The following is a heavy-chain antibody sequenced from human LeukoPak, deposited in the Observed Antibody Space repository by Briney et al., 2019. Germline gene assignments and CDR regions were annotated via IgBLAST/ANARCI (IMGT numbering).Heavy chain of an antibody. J-gene: IGHJ4*02. CDR1: GFTFSSYG. Sequence: GGSLRLSCAASGFTFSSYGMSWVRQAPGKGLEWVSAISGSGGSTYYADSVKGRFTISRDNSKNTLYLQMNSLRAEDTAVYYCAKDSHYYGSGSSWGQGTLVTVSS. V-gene: IGHV3-23*01. CDR2: ISGSGGST. D-gene: IGHD3-10*01. CDR3: AKDSHYYGSGSS.